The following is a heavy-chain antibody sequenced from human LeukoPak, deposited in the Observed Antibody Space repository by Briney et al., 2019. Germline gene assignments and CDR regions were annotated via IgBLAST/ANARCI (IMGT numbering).Heavy chain of an antibody. V-gene: IGHV1-8*02. D-gene: IGHD1-1*01. CDR1: GYTFTGYY. CDR2: INPNSGNT. J-gene: IGHJ4*02. CDR3: AMERRGTDY. Sequence: GASVKVSCKASGYTFTGYYMHWVRQAPGQGLEWMGWINPNSGNTGYAQKFQGRVTMTRNTSISTAYMELSSLRSEDTAVYYCAMERRGTDYWGQGTLVTVSS.